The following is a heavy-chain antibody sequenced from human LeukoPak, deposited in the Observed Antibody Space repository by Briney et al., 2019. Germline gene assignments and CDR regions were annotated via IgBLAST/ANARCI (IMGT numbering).Heavy chain of an antibody. CDR2: ISAYNGNT. CDR3: ARVHNWNAGVEIPYYYYYGMDV. Sequence: GASVKVSCKASGYTFTSYGISWVRQAPGQGLEWMGWISAYNGNTNYAQKLQGRVTMTTDTSTSTAYMELRSLRSDDTAVYYCARVHNWNAGVEIPYYYYYGMDVWGQGTTVTVSS. J-gene: IGHJ6*02. CDR1: GYTFTSYG. D-gene: IGHD1-20*01. V-gene: IGHV1-18*01.